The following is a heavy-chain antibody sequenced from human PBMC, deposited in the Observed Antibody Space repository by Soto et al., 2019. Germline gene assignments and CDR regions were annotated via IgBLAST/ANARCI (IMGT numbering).Heavy chain of an antibody. D-gene: IGHD3-9*01. CDR2: INHSGST. J-gene: IGHJ4*02. V-gene: IGHV4-34*01. Sequence: QVQLQQWGAGLLKPSETLSLTCAVYGGSFSGYYWSWIRQPPGKGLEWIGEINHSGSTNYNPSLKSRVTISVDTSKNQFSLKLSSVTAADTAVYYWARVPYYDILTGRHQFDYWGQGTLVTVSS. CDR1: GGSFSGYY. CDR3: ARVPYYDILTGRHQFDY.